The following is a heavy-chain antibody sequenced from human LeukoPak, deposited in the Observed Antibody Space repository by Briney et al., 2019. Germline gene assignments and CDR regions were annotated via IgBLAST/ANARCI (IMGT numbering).Heavy chain of an antibody. V-gene: IGHV3-23*01. CDR1: GFTSSAYA. J-gene: IGHJ2*01. CDR2: ISRSGSST. D-gene: IGHD3-9*01. CDR3: AKGGDILTGYYLYWYFDL. Sequence: PGGSLRLSCAASGFTSSAYAMSWVRQAPGKGLEWVSAISRSGSSTDYADSVKGRFTISRDNSKNTLYLQMNSLRPEDTAVYYCAKGGDILTGYYLYWYFDLWGRGTLVTVSS.